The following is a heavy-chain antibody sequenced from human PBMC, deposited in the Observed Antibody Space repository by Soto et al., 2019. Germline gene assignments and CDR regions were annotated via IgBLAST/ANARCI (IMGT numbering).Heavy chain of an antibody. V-gene: IGHV3-74*01. D-gene: IGHD3-16*01. CDR3: ARSPGGYSLD. CDR1: GFSFSSYW. J-gene: IGHJ3*01. CDR2: INTDGSST. Sequence: EVQLVESGGGLVQPGGSLRLSCADSGFSFSSYWMHWVRQGPGKGLVWVSRINTDGSSTNYADSVKGRFTISRDNAKNTVYLQMNSLRAEDTAVYYCARSPGGYSLDWGQGTMVTVS.